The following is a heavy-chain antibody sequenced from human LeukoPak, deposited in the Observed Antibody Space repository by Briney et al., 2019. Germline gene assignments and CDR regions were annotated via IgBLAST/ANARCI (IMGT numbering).Heavy chain of an antibody. CDR1: GGSISSYY. CDR2: IYYSGST. D-gene: IGHD4-17*01. V-gene: IGHV4-59*01. Sequence: SETLSLTCTVSGGSISSYYWSWIRQPPGKGLEWMGYIYYSGSTNYNPSLKSRVTISVDTSKNQFSLKLSSVTAADTAVYYCARAARDYGPYNWFDPWGQGTLVTVSS. CDR3: ARAARDYGPYNWFDP. J-gene: IGHJ5*02.